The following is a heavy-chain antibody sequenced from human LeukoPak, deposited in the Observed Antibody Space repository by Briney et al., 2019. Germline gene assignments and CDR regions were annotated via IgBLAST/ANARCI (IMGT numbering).Heavy chain of an antibody. CDR2: IDSEGSST. V-gene: IGHV3-74*01. J-gene: IGHJ4*01. CDR1: GXRFSGYW. CDR3: ARALRLAVNPDY. Sequence: GGSLRLSCAASGXRFSGYWMHWVRQAPGKGLVWVSHIDSEGSSTNYADSVKGRLTISRDNAKNTLYLQMNSLRAEDTAVYYCARALRLAVNPDYWGQGTLVTVSS. D-gene: IGHD6-19*01.